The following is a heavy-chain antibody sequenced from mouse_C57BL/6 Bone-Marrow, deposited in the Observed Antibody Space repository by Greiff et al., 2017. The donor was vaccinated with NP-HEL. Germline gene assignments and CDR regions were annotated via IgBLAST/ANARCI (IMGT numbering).Heavy chain of an antibody. J-gene: IGHJ4*01. Sequence: QVQLRQPGAELVKPGASVKLSCKASGYTFTSYWMHWVKQRPGQGLEWIGMIHPNSGSTNYNEKFKSKATLTVDKSSSTAYMQLSSLTSEDSAVYYCARPHYYAMDYWGQGTSVTVSS. CDR2: IHPNSGST. CDR3: ARPHYYAMDY. V-gene: IGHV1-64*01. CDR1: GYTFTSYW.